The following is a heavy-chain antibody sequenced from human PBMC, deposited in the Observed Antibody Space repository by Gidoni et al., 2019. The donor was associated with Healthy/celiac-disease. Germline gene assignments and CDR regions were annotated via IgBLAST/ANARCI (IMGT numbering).Heavy chain of an antibody. CDR3: AREARWSGSYYFDY. J-gene: IGHJ4*02. CDR2: ISSSSSYI. CDR1: GFTFSSYS. Sequence: EVQLVESGGGLVKPGGSLRLSCAASGFTFSSYSMNWVRQDPGKGLEWVSSISSSSSYIYYADSVKGRFTISRDNAKNSMYLQMNSLRAEDTAVYYCAREARWSGSYYFDYWGQGTLVTVSS. V-gene: IGHV3-21*01. D-gene: IGHD1-26*01.